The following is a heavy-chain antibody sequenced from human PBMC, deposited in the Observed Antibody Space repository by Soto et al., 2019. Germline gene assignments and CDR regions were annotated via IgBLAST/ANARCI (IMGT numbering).Heavy chain of an antibody. V-gene: IGHV3-23*01. CDR3: AKEDQPRYCSRGSCPGYFDY. J-gene: IGHJ4*02. CDR2: ISGSGGST. Sequence: EVQLLESGGGLVQPGGSLRLSCAASGFTFSSYAMSWVRQAPGKGLEWVSAISGSGGSTYYADSVKGRFTISRDNSKNTLHLQMNSLRAEDTAVYYCAKEDQPRYCSRGSCPGYFDYWGQGTLVTVSS. CDR1: GFTFSSYA. D-gene: IGHD2-15*01.